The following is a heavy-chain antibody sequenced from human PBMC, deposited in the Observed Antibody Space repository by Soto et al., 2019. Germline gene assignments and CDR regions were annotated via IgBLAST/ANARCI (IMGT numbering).Heavy chain of an antibody. V-gene: IGHV1-2*02. CDR1: GYSFTAYY. Sequence: QVQLVQSGAEVKKPGASVKVSCKASGYSFTAYYMHWVRQAPGQGLEWMGWINPKSGVTKSAPKFQGRVTMTRDTSVTTVYMEVNWLRSDDTAVYYCAKGVPIYSEGPDHWGQGTLVTVSS. CDR2: INPKSGVT. CDR3: AKGVPIYSEGPDH. J-gene: IGHJ4*02. D-gene: IGHD4-4*01.